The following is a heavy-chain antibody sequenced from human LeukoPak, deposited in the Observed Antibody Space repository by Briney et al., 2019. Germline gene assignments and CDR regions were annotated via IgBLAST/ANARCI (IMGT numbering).Heavy chain of an antibody. CDR1: GFTFSSYA. CDR3: ARDRVSGGSDY. Sequence: GRSLRLSCAASGFTFSSYAMHWVRQAPGKGLEWVAVISYDGSNKYYADSVKGRFTISRDNSKNTLYLQMNSLRAEDTAVYYCARDRVSGGSDYWGQGTLVTVSS. CDR2: ISYDGSNK. V-gene: IGHV3-30-3*01. J-gene: IGHJ4*02. D-gene: IGHD3-16*01.